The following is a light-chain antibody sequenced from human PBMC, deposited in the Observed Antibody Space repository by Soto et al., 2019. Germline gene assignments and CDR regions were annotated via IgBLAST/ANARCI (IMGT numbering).Light chain of an antibody. J-gene: IGLJ1*01. CDR3: SSYVGTNSYV. CDR1: SSDVGGYNY. Sequence: QSVLTQPASVSGSPGQSITISCTGTSSDVGGYNYVSWYQQHPGKAPKLIIYDVYKRPSGVPDRFSGSKSGNTAALTVSGLQAEDEADYYCSSYVGTNSYVFGTGTKVTVL. V-gene: IGLV2-8*01. CDR2: DVY.